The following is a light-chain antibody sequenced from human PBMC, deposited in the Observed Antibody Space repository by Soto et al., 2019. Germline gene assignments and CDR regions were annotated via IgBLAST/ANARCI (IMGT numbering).Light chain of an antibody. CDR3: QSYDSSLSGWM. CDR2: GNT. CDR1: SSNIGAGFD. J-gene: IGLJ3*02. V-gene: IGLV1-40*01. Sequence: QSVLTQPPSVSGAPGQRVTISCTGSSSNIGAGFDVHWYQQLPGTAPKLLIYGNTNRPSGVPDRFSVSKSGTSASLAITGLQAEDEADYYCQSYDSSLSGWMFGGGTKLTV.